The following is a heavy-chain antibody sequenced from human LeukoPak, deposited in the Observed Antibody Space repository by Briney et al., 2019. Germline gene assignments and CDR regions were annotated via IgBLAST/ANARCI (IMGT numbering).Heavy chain of an antibody. D-gene: IGHD3-10*01. J-gene: IGHJ4*02. CDR3: ARDGLYYGSGSYHAPFDY. CDR2: IIPIFGTA. V-gene: IGHV1-69*05. CDR1: GGTFSSYA. Sequence: SVKVSCKASGGTFSSYAISWVRQAPGQGLEWMGRIIPIFGTANYAQKFQGRVTITTDESTSTAYMELSSLRSEDTAVYYCARDGLYYGSGSYHAPFDYWGQGTLVTVSS.